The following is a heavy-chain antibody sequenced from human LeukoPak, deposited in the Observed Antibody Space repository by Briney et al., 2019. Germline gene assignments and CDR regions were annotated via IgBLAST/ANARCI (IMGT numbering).Heavy chain of an antibody. Sequence: PGGSLRLSCAASGFTFSSYSMNWVRQAPGKGLEWVSSISSSSDYIYYADSVKGRFTISRDNAKNSLSLQMNSLRAEDTAVYYCARDMTTVTTCSLQHWSQGTLVTVSS. D-gene: IGHD4-17*01. J-gene: IGHJ1*01. CDR2: ISSSSDYI. CDR3: ARDMTTVTTCSLQH. V-gene: IGHV3-21*01. CDR1: GFTFSSYS.